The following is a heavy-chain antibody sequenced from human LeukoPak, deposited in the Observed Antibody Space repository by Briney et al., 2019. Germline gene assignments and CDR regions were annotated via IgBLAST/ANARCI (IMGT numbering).Heavy chain of an antibody. CDR1: AFTVSSNY. CDR3: ARDQKGFDY. V-gene: IGHV3-53*01. CDR2: IYSGGST. J-gene: IGHJ4*02. Sequence: PRGSLRVSSAASAFTVSSNYMSWVRPAPGKGLEWVSVIYSGGSTYYADSVRGRFTISRDNSKNTLYLQMNSLRAEDTAVYYCARDQKGFDYWGQGTLVTVSS.